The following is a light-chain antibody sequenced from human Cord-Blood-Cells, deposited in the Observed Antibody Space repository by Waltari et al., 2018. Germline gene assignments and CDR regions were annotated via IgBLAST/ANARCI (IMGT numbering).Light chain of an antibody. CDR2: DVS. CDR3: CSYAGSSTLV. J-gene: IGLJ2*01. V-gene: IGLV2-23*02. CDR1: SRDVGSYNI. Sequence: QSALTQPASVSGSPGQSITISCPGTSRDVGSYNIVSWYQQHPGKAPKLMLYDVSKRPSGVSNRFSGSKSGNTASLTISGLQAEDEADYYCCSYAGSSTLVFGGGTKLTVL.